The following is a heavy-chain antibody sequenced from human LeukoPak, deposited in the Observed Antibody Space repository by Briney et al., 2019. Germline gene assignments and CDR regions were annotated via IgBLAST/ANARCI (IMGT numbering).Heavy chain of an antibody. D-gene: IGHD3-3*01. CDR2: IYYSGST. CDR1: GDSISSTSYY. Sequence: SETLSLTCTVSGDSISSTSYYWGWIRQPPGKGLECIGIIYYSGSTWYSPSLKSRVTISIDTSKNQFSLKLSAVTAADTAVYYCASSVAAFWDYWGQGTLVTVSS. V-gene: IGHV4-39*07. J-gene: IGHJ4*02. CDR3: ASSVAAFWDY.